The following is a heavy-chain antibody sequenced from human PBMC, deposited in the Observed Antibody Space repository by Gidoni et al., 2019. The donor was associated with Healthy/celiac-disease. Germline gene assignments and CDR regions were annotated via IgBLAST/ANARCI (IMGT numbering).Heavy chain of an antibody. J-gene: IGHJ1*01. V-gene: IGHV3-21*01. CDR3: ARELVVVPAAHSTSTPAQH. Sequence: VQLVESGGGLVKPGGSLRLSCAASGFTFSSYSMNWVRQAPGKGLEWVSSISSSSSYIYYADSVKGRFTISRDNAKNSLYLQMNSLRAEDTAVYYCARELVVVPAAHSTSTPAQHWGQGTLVTVSS. D-gene: IGHD2-2*01. CDR2: ISSSSSYI. CDR1: GFTFSSYS.